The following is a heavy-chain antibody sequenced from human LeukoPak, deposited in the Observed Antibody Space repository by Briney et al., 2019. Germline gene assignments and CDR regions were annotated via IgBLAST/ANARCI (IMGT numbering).Heavy chain of an antibody. CDR1: GFTFSSYS. CDR3: ARGQQLGRGNYYYYGMDV. Sequence: PGGSLRLSCAASGFTFSSYSMNWVRQAPGKGLEWVSSISSSSSYIYYADSVKGRFTISRDNAKNSLYLQMNSLRAEDAAVYYCARGQQLGRGNYYYYGMDVWGQGTTVTVSS. CDR2: ISSSSSYI. D-gene: IGHD6-13*01. V-gene: IGHV3-21*01. J-gene: IGHJ6*02.